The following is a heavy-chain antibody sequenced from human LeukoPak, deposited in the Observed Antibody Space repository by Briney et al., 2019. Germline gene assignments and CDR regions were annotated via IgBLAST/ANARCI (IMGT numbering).Heavy chain of an antibody. D-gene: IGHD3-22*01. V-gene: IGHV4-61*08. Sequence: PSETLSLTXTVSGGSISSGDYYWSWIRQPPGKGLEWIGYIYYSGSTNYNPSLKSRVTISVDTSKNQFSLKLSSVTAADTAVYYCARDSTYYDSSGYHDAFDIWGQRTMVTVSS. J-gene: IGHJ3*02. CDR3: ARDSTYYDSSGYHDAFDI. CDR1: GGSISSGDYY. CDR2: IYYSGST.